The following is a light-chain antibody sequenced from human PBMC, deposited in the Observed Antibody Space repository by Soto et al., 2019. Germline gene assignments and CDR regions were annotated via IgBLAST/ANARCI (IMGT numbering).Light chain of an antibody. CDR3: QQTHSAPPWT. CDR1: QSVRSY. CDR2: TTT. Sequence: DIQMTQSPSSLSASVGDTITITCRASQSVRSYLNWYQQKPGKAPDLLIYTTTSLQSEVPSRFSGSGSETHFTLTITSLQPEDFATYFCQQTHSAPPWTFGPGTKVDIK. V-gene: IGKV1-39*01. J-gene: IGKJ1*01.